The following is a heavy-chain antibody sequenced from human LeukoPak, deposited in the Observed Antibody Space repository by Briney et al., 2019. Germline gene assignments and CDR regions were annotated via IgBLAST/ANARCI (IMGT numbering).Heavy chain of an antibody. Sequence: SETLSLTCVVSGGSIITNDYWWGWIRQPPGKGLEWIGTIDHAGTTFYNVSLKSRVTISVDTPNNQFSLRLNSVGAADTAVYYCAREHGSGGYYYYMDVWGKGTTVTVSS. CDR3: AREHGSGGYYYYMDV. J-gene: IGHJ6*03. V-gene: IGHV4-39*02. D-gene: IGHD6-19*01. CDR2: IDHAGTT. CDR1: GGSIITNDYW.